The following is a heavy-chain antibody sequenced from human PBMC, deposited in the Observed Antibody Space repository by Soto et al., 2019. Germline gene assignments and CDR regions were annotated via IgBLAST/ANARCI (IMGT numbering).Heavy chain of an antibody. CDR3: AIAEIRFSWASGMDV. CDR2: ISYDGCNK. CDR1: GFTFSSYA. D-gene: IGHD3-3*01. Sequence: QVQLVESGGGVVQPGRSLRLSCAASGFTFSSYAMHWVRQAPGKGLEWVAVISYDGCNKYYADSVKGRFTISRDNSKNTRYLKMNSLRAEDSAVYYCAIAEIRFSWASGMDVWGQGTTVTVSS. V-gene: IGHV3-30-3*01. J-gene: IGHJ6*02.